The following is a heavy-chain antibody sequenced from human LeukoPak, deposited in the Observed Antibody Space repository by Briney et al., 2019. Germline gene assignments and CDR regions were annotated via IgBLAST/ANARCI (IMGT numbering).Heavy chain of an antibody. V-gene: IGHV4-38-2*01. CDR1: DYSISSGNY. J-gene: IGHJ4*02. D-gene: IGHD3-22*01. Sequence: SETLSLTRAVSDYSISSGNYWGWIRQPPGKGLEWIGSVYHSGSTHYSPSLKSRVTIAVDTSKNQFSLKLSSVTAADTAVYYCARNDSSGYFDYWGQGTVVTVSS. CDR3: ARNDSSGYFDY. CDR2: VYHSGST.